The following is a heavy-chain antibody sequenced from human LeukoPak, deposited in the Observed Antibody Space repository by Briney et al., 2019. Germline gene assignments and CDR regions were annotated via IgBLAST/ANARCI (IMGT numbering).Heavy chain of an antibody. D-gene: IGHD3-3*01. Sequence: GGPLRLSCAASGFTFSIYSMNWVRQAPGKGLEWVSSISSSSSYIYYADSVKGRFTISRDNAKNSLYLQMNSLRAEDTAVYYCARHRGVVPFDYWGQGTLVTVSS. CDR3: ARHRGVVPFDY. CDR1: GFTFSIYS. V-gene: IGHV3-21*01. CDR2: ISSSSSYI. J-gene: IGHJ4*02.